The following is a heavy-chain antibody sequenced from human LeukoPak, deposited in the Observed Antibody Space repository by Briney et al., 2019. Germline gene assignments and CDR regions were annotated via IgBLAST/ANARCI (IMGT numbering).Heavy chain of an antibody. CDR3: ARVQYQLLSEYDY. V-gene: IGHV3-48*02. J-gene: IGHJ4*02. CDR2: FSSSSNNI. CDR1: VFTFSSYS. D-gene: IGHD2-2*01. Sequence: PGGSLRLSCAASVFTFSSYSMNGVREARGRVVEGVAYFSSSSNNIYYADSEGGRFTISRDNTKNSLYQKMNRLRDDDTAFYWCARVQYQLLSEYDYWGQRALVTVSS.